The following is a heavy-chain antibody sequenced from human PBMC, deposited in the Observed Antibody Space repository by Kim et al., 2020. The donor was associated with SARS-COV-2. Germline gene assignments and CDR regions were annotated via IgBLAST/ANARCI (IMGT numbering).Heavy chain of an antibody. V-gene: IGHV3-15*01. CDR2: T. Sequence: TDSAAPVKDIFTISRDDSKHTLYLQMTSLKTEDTAVYYCTTGSRRWLQFGYWGQGTLVTVSS. D-gene: IGHD5-12*01. J-gene: IGHJ4*02. CDR3: TTGSRRWLQFGY.